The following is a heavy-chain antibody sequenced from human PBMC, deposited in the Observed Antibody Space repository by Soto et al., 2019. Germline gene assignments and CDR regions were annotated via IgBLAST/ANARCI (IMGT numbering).Heavy chain of an antibody. CDR2: IRTKGSNYAT. D-gene: IGHD6-25*01. CDR1: GFRFSDFA. CDR3: TRRRYYYYGLDV. Sequence: GGSLRLSCGVSGFRFSDFALLWVRQAPGKGLEWVGRIRTKGSNYATAYGASVKGRFTISRDDSKNTAYLQMNSLKIEDTAVYYCTRRRYYYYGLDVWGQGTAVTVSS. V-gene: IGHV3-73*01. J-gene: IGHJ6*02.